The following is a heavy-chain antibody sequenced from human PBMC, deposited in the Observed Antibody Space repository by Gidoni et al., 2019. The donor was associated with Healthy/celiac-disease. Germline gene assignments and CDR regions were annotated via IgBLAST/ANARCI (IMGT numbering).Heavy chain of an antibody. V-gene: IGHV4-59*01. CDR2: IYYSGST. CDR1: GGSISSYY. J-gene: IGHJ4*02. Sequence: QVQLQESGPGLVKPSETLSITCTVSGGSISSYYWSWIRQPPGKGLEWIGYIYYSGSTNYNPSLKSRVTISVDTSKNQFSLKLSSVTAADTAVYYCARVAGGYSYGPFDYWGQGTLVTVSS. CDR3: ARVAGGYSYGPFDY. D-gene: IGHD5-18*01.